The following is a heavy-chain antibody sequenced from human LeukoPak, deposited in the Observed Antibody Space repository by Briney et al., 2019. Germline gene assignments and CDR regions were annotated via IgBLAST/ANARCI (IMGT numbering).Heavy chain of an antibody. CDR3: STEDKYCSTTTCGDY. CDR1: GYTFTAYY. V-gene: IGHV1-2*02. CDR2: IKPTSGDS. J-gene: IGHJ4*02. Sequence: VSVKVSCKASGYTFTAYYVHWVRQAPGQGLEWMGYIKPTSGDSNYAQKFQDRVTMTRDTSISTAYLEPSRLTSDDTAVYYCSTEDKYCSTTTCGDYWGQGTLVTVSS. D-gene: IGHD2-2*01.